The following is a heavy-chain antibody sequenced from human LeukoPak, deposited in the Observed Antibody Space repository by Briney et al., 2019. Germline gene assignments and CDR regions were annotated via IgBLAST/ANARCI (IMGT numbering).Heavy chain of an antibody. CDR3: ARIGYDFWSGYSLEY. Sequence: ASVTVSCTASGYTFTSYYMHWVRQAPGQGLEWMGIINPSGGSTSYAQKFQGRVTMTRDTSTSTVYMELSSLRSEDTAVYYCARIGYDFWSGYSLEYWGQGTLVTVSS. J-gene: IGHJ4*02. D-gene: IGHD3-3*01. CDR2: INPSGGST. V-gene: IGHV1-46*01. CDR1: GYTFTSYY.